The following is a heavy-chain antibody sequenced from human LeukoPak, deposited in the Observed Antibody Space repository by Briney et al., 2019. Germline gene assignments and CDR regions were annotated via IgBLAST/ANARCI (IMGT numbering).Heavy chain of an antibody. J-gene: IGHJ4*02. CDR1: GGSISSYY. Sequence: PSETLSLTCTVSGGSISSYYWSWIRQPPGKGLEWIGYIYTGGSTNYNPSLKSRVTISVDTSKNQFSLKLSSVTAADTAVYYCASSYGRGGYGDFDYWGQGTLVTVSS. CDR3: ASSYGRGGYGDFDY. CDR2: IYTGGST. D-gene: IGHD5-12*01. V-gene: IGHV4-4*09.